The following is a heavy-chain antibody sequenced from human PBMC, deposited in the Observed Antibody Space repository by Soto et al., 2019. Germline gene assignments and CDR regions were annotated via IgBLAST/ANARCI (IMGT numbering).Heavy chain of an antibody. CDR3: ARDYCSGGRCHYFDY. J-gene: IGHJ4*02. Sequence: ASVKVSFTASGYSRTGYYIHWVRQAPGQGLEWMGWINPNSGGTNYAQKFQGWVTMTRDTPISTVYMELSRLRSDDTAVYYCARDYCSGGRCHYFDYWGQ. CDR2: INPNSGGT. V-gene: IGHV1-2*04. CDR1: GYSRTGYY. D-gene: IGHD2-15*01.